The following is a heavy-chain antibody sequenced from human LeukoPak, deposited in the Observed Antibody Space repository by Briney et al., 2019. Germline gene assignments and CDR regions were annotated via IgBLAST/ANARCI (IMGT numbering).Heavy chain of an antibody. Sequence: ASVKVSCKASGYTFTSYGISWVRQAPGQGLEWMGWISAYNGNTNYAQKLQGRVTMTTDTSTSTASMELRSLRSGDTAMYYCARWYYDTSGYYDYFDYWGQGTLVTVSS. CDR1: GYTFTSYG. CDR2: ISAYNGNT. J-gene: IGHJ4*02. CDR3: ARWYYDTSGYYDYFDY. D-gene: IGHD3-22*01. V-gene: IGHV1-18*01.